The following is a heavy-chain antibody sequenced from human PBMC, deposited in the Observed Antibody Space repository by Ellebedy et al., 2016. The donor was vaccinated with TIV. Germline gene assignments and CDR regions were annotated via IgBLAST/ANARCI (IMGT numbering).Heavy chain of an antibody. CDR3: ARDKNEMATRYWYFDL. CDR1: GFTFSSYG. Sequence: GESLKISYAASGFTFSSYGMHWVRQAPGKGLEWVAVIWYDGSNKYYADSVKGRFTISRDNSKNTLYLQMNSLRAEDTAVYYCARDKNEMATRYWYFDLWGRGTLVTVSS. V-gene: IGHV3-33*01. D-gene: IGHD5-24*01. CDR2: IWYDGSNK. J-gene: IGHJ2*01.